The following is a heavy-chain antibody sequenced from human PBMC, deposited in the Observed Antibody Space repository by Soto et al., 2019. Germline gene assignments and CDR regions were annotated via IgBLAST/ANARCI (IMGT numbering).Heavy chain of an antibody. CDR3: ARAGAYCGYDWCYYWYRDV. D-gene: IGHD5-12*01. Sequence: QVQLVQSGAEVKKPGASVKVSCKASGYTFTSYDINWVRQATGQRLEWMGWMNPNSGNTGYAQKFQGRVTMTRNTSISTAYMELSSLRSEDTALYYCARAGAYCGYDWCYYWYRDVWGKGTTVTVSS. CDR2: MNPNSGNT. CDR1: GYTFTSYD. J-gene: IGHJ6*03. V-gene: IGHV1-8*01.